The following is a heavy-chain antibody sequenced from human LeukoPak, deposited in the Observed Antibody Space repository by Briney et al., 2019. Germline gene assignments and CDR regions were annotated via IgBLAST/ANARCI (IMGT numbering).Heavy chain of an antibody. CDR3: AREPYGGNPGTDY. V-gene: IGHV1-69*04. J-gene: IGHJ4*02. CDR1: GGTFSSYA. D-gene: IGHD4-23*01. CDR2: IIPILGIA. Sequence: SVKVSCKASGGTFSSYAISWVRQAPGQGLEWMGRIIPILGIANYAQKFQGRVTITADKSTSTAYMELSSLRSEDAAVYYCAREPYGGNPGTDYWGQGTLVTVSS.